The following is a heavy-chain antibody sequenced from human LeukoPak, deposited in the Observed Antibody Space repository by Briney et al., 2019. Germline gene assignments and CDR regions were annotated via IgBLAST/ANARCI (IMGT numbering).Heavy chain of an antibody. J-gene: IGHJ4*02. D-gene: IGHD1-26*01. V-gene: IGHV3-20*04. CDR3: ARDLESRGSYSVDY. CDR1: GFIFDDYG. CDR2: INWNGGST. Sequence: PGGSLRLSCAASGFIFDDYGMSWVRQAPGKGLEWVSGINWNGGSTGYADSMKGRFTISRDNTKNSLYLQMTSLRAVDTALYCCARDLESRGSYSVDYWGLGTLVTVSS.